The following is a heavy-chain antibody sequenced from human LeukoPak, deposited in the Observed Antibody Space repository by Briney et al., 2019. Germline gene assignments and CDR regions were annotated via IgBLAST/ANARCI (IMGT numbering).Heavy chain of an antibody. CDR3: ARVRSYYDSSGYDL. CDR2: IDSDGTST. Sequence: GGSLRLSCAASGFTFSNYLMHWVRQAPGKGLVWVSRIDSDGTSTSYADSVKGRFTISRDNAKNTLYLQTNSLRAEDTAVYYCARVRSYYDSSGYDLWGQETLVTVSS. D-gene: IGHD3-22*01. V-gene: IGHV3-74*01. CDR1: GFTFSNYL. J-gene: IGHJ4*02.